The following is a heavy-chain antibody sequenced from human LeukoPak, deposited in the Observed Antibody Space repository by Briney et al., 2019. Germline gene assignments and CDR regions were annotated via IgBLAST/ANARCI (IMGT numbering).Heavy chain of an antibody. CDR1: GFTFSSYW. J-gene: IGHJ3*02. V-gene: IGHV3-7*03. CDR3: ARALRSMIVGQAFDI. CDR2: IKQDGSEK. Sequence: GGSLRLSCAASGFTFSSYWMSWVRQAPGKGLEWVANIKQDGSEKYYVDSVKGRFTISRDNAKNSLYLQMNSLRAEDTAVYYCARALRSMIVGQAFDIWGQGTMVTVSS. D-gene: IGHD3-22*01.